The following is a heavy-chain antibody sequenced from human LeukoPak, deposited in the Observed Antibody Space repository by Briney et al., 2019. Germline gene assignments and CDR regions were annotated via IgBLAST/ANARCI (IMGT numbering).Heavy chain of an antibody. D-gene: IGHD1-7*01. J-gene: IGHJ4*02. CDR2: MSGSGMTP. Sequence: GGSLRLSCAASGFTFSSYAISWVRQAPGKGLEWVSTMSGSGMTPKYADSVKGRFTISRDNSNNTLYLQMNSLRAEDTAVYYCAKDSTPYTGNTFYFDYWGQGTLVTVSS. V-gene: IGHV3-23*01. CDR3: AKDSTPYTGNTFYFDY. CDR1: GFTFSSYA.